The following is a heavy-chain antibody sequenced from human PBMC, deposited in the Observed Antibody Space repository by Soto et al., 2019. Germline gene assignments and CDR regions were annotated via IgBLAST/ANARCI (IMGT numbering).Heavy chain of an antibody. V-gene: IGHV3-23*01. CDR3: FVVATITAFDV. J-gene: IGHJ3*01. D-gene: IGHD5-12*01. CDR1: GFTFNNYA. CDR2: ITANGGQT. Sequence: AGGFLRLSCLASGFTFNNYAMTWVRQAPGKGLEWVSAITANGGQTFYADSVRGRFAISRDNFKNTLFLQMNSLRAEDTALYYCFVVATITAFDVWGQGTMVTVSS.